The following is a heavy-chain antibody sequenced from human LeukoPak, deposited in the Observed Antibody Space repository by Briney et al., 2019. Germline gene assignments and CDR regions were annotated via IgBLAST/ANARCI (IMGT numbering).Heavy chain of an antibody. CDR1: GYSFTSYW. V-gene: IGHV5-51*01. CDR3: ARGAASYYDSSGYYLC. J-gene: IGHJ4*02. D-gene: IGHD3-22*01. CDR2: IYPGDSDT. Sequence: GESLKISCKGSGYSFTSYWIGWVRQMPGKGLGWMGIIYPGDSDTRYSPSFQGQATVSADKSISTAYLQWSSLKASDTAMYYCARGAASYYDSSGYYLCWGQGTLVTVSS.